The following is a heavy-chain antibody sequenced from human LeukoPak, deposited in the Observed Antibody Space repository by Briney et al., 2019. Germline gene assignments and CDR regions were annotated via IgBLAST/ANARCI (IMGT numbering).Heavy chain of an antibody. CDR1: GGSISSYY. V-gene: IGHV4-59*01. J-gene: IGHJ6*02. CDR3: ARGGIAVAGRGPSYYYNGMDV. D-gene: IGHD6-19*01. CDR2: IYYSGST. Sequence: SETLSLTCTVSGGSISSYYWSWIRQPPGKGLEWIGYIYYSGSTNYNPSLKSRVTISVDTSKNQFSLKLSSVTAADTAVYYCARGGIAVAGRGPSYYYNGMDVWGQGTTVTVSS.